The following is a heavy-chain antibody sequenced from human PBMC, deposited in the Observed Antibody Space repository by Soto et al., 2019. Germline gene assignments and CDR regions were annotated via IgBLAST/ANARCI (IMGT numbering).Heavy chain of an antibody. CDR1: GFTFTSYS. Sequence: GGSLRLSCAVSGFTFTSYSMNWVRQAPGEGLEWVANIRQDGHEKYYVDSVRGRFTISRDNAQNSLYLQMDSLRAEDTAMYYCARDLPGYCSTTNCYYYFDFWGQGTLVTVSS. CDR3: ARDLPGYCSTTNCYYYFDF. D-gene: IGHD2-2*01. J-gene: IGHJ4*02. V-gene: IGHV3-7*03. CDR2: IRQDGHEK.